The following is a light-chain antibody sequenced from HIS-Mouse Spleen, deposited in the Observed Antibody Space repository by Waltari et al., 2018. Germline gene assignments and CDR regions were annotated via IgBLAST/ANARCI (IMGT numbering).Light chain of an antibody. CDR2: SNN. CDR3: AAWDDSLNGYV. CDR1: SSNIGSNT. Sequence: QSVLTQPPSASGTPGQRVTIPCSGSSSNIGSNTVTWYQQLPGPAPKLLTYSNNQRPSGVPDRFSGSKSGTSASLAISGLQSEDEADYYCAAWDDSLNGYVFGTGTKVTVL. J-gene: IGLJ1*01. V-gene: IGLV1-44*01.